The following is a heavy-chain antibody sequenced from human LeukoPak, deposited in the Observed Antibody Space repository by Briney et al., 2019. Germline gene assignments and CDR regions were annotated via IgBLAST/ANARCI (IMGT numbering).Heavy chain of an antibody. CDR1: GFTVSSNY. CDR3: AKVYSNSYGDWAFDY. V-gene: IGHV3-53*01. D-gene: IGHD4-17*01. J-gene: IGHJ4*02. Sequence: GGSLRLSCAASGFTVSSNYLSWVRQAPGKGLEWVSVIYSGGTTYYADSVKGRFTTSRDNSKTTLYLQMNSLRAEDTAVYYCAKVYSNSYGDWAFDYWGQGTLVTVSS. CDR2: IYSGGTT.